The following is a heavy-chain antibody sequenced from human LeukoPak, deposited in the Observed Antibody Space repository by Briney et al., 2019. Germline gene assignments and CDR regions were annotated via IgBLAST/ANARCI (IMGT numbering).Heavy chain of an antibody. CDR2: INPKIGGT. J-gene: IGHJ4*02. CDR1: GYTFTDYF. Sequence: ASVKVSCKTSGYTFTDYFIHWVRQAPGQGLEWMGWINPKIGGTHYAEKFQGRVTMTRDTSINTAYMELRSLRSDDTAIYYCARVGHLVYYDSSGYPDFWGQGTLVTVSP. V-gene: IGHV1-2*02. D-gene: IGHD3-22*01. CDR3: ARVGHLVYYDSSGYPDF.